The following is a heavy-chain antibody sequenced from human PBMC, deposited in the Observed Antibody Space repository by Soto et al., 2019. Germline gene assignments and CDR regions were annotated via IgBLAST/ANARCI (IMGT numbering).Heavy chain of an antibody. CDR1: GGSISSYY. V-gene: IGHV4-59*01. J-gene: IGHJ3*02. CDR2: IYYSGST. D-gene: IGHD2-21*02. CDR3: ARGGLNDAFDI. Sequence: QVQLQESGPGLVKPSETLSLTCTVSGGSISSYYWRWIRQPPGKGLEWIGYIYYSGSTNYNPSLKSRVTISVDTSKNQFSLKLSSVTAADTAVYYCARGGLNDAFDIWGQGTMVTVSS.